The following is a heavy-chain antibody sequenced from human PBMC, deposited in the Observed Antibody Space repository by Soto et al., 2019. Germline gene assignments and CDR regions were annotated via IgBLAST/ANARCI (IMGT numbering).Heavy chain of an antibody. V-gene: IGHV3-23*01. J-gene: IGHJ4*02. CDR1: GFTFSSYA. D-gene: IGHD5-18*01. CDR2: ISRSGGST. Sequence: PGGSLRLSCAASGFTFSSYAMSWVRQAPGKGLEWVSAISRSGGSTYYADSVKGRFTISRDNSKNTLYLQMNSLRAEDTAVYYCAKNPGQLWSYFDYCGQGTLVTVSS. CDR3: AKNPGQLWSYFDY.